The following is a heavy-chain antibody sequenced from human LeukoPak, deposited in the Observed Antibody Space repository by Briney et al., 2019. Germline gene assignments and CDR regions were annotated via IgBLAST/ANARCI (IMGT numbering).Heavy chain of an antibody. J-gene: IGHJ4*02. CDR1: GFTFSTYW. Sequence: GGSLRLSCAASGFTFSTYWMHWVRQAPGKGLEWVSRIDTDGSRTSYADSVRGRFTISRDNAKNTLYLQMNSLRDEDTAVYYCARRMSSGWALEDYWGQGTPVTVSS. D-gene: IGHD6-19*01. CDR2: IDTDGSRT. V-gene: IGHV3-74*01. CDR3: ARRMSSGWALEDY.